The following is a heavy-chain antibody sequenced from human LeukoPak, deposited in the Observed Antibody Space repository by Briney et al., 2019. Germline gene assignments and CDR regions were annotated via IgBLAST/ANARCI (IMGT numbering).Heavy chain of an antibody. CDR2: ISGSGGST. CDR1: GFTFSSYS. D-gene: IGHD3-10*01. J-gene: IGHJ4*02. V-gene: IGHV3-23*01. Sequence: GGSLRLSCAASGFTFSSYSMNWVRQAPGKGLEWVSAISGSGGSTYYADSVKGRFTISRDNSKNTLYLQMNSLRAEDTAVYYCAKDPTSYYYYGSGSYNYWGQGTLVTVSS. CDR3: AKDPTSYYYYGSGSYNY.